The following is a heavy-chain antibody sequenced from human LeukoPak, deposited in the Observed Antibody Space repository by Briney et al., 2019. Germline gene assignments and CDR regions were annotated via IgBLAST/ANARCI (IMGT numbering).Heavy chain of an antibody. CDR1: GYTLTELS. J-gene: IGHJ4*02. CDR2: FDPEDGET. CDR3: ATQLSPGDAFDY. Sequence: GASVKVSCKVSGYTLTELSVHWVRQAPGKGLEWMGGFDPEDGETIYAQKFQGRVTMTEDTSTDTAYMELSSLRSEDTAVHYCATQLSPGDAFDYWGQGTLVTVSS. V-gene: IGHV1-24*01. D-gene: IGHD2-21*02.